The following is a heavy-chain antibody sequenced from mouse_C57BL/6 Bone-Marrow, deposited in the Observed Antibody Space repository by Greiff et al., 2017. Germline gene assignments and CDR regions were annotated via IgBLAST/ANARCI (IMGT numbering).Heavy chain of an antibody. CDR2: IYPTGGRT. D-gene: IGHD4-1*01. V-gene: IGHV1-55*01. Sequence: QVQLQQPGAELVKPGASVKMSCKASGYTFTSYWITWVKQRPGQGLEWIGDIYPTGGRTNYNEKFKSKAILTVDTSSNTAYMQLSSMTSEDAAVFYCAGSGPLGRSFDYWGQGTTLTVSS. CDR3: AGSGPLGRSFDY. CDR1: GYTFTSYW. J-gene: IGHJ2*01.